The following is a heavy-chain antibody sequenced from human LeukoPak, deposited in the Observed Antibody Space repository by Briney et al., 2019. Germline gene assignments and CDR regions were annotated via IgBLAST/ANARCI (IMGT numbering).Heavy chain of an antibody. J-gene: IGHJ4*02. CDR2: IWNDGSSK. CDR1: GFTFSSYG. D-gene: IGHD2-2*01. Sequence: GGSLRLSCAASGFTFSSYGMHWVRQAPGQGLEWVAVIWNDGSSKYYVDSVKGRFTISRDNSKNTLYLQMNSLRTEDTAVYYCARDYCSSTSCLFDYWGQGTLVTVSS. CDR3: ARDYCSSTSCLFDY. V-gene: IGHV3-33*01.